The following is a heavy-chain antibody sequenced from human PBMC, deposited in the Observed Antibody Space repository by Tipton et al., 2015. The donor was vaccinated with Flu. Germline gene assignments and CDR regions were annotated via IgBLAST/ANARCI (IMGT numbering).Heavy chain of an antibody. CDR1: GFTFSSYS. Sequence: GSLRLSCAASGFTFSSYSMNWVRQAPGKGLEWVSSISSSSSYIYYADSVKGRFTVSRDNAKNSLYLQMNSLRAEDTAVYYCARDHAQVDLAYCSSTSCYSQFDYWGQGTLVTVTS. J-gene: IGHJ4*02. CDR3: ARDHAQVDLAYCSSTSCYSQFDY. V-gene: IGHV3-21*01. D-gene: IGHD2-2*01. CDR2: ISSSSSYI.